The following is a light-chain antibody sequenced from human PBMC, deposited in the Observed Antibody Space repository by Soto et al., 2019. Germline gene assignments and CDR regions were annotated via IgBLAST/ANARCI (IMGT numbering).Light chain of an antibody. CDR2: GAS. CDR3: QQYGSSRWT. V-gene: IGKV3-20*01. Sequence: EIVLTQSPGTLSLSPGERATLSCRASQSVSSSYLAWYQQKPGQAPRLLIYGASSRATGIAARFSGSGSGTDFTLTISRLEPEDCAVYYCQQYGSSRWTFGQGTKVELK. J-gene: IGKJ1*01. CDR1: QSVSSSY.